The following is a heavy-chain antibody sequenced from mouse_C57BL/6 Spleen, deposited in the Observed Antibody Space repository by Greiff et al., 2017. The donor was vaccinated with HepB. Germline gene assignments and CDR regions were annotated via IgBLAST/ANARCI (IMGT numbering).Heavy chain of an antibody. CDR3: ARVDDYPDY. Sequence: EVKVVESGGDLVKPGGSLKLSCAASGFTFSSYGMSWVRQTPDKRLEWVATISSGGSYTYYPDSVKGRFTISRDNAKNTLYLQMSSLKSEDTAMYYCARVDDYPDYWGQGTTLTVSS. V-gene: IGHV5-6*01. CDR1: GFTFSSYG. CDR2: ISSGGSYT. D-gene: IGHD2-4*01. J-gene: IGHJ2*01.